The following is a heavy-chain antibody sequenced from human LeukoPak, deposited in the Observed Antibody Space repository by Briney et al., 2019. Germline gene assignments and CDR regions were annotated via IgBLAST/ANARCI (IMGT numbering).Heavy chain of an antibody. CDR2: IKQDGSEK. Sequence: GGSLRLSCVASGFTFSSYWMSWVRQAPGKGLEWVANIKQDGSEKYYVDSVKGRFTISRDNAKNSLYLQMNSLRAEDTAVYYCARDVTYYYDSRGYFDSWGQGTLVTVSS. J-gene: IGHJ4*02. V-gene: IGHV3-7*01. CDR3: ARDVTYYYDSRGYFDS. D-gene: IGHD3-22*01. CDR1: GFTFSSYW.